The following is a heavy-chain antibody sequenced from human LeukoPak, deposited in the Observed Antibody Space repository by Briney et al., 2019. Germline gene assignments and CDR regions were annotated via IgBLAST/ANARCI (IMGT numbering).Heavy chain of an antibody. Sequence: SQTLSLTCAISGDSVSSNSAAWTWIKQFPSRGLEWLGRTYYRSKWYNNYAVSVKSRITINPDTSKNQFSLQLNSVTPEDTAVYYCARDLSGYLGYYYYGMDVWGQGTTVTVSS. J-gene: IGHJ6*02. CDR2: TYYRSKWYN. D-gene: IGHD5-12*01. CDR1: GDSVSSNSAA. V-gene: IGHV6-1*01. CDR3: ARDLSGYLGYYYYGMDV.